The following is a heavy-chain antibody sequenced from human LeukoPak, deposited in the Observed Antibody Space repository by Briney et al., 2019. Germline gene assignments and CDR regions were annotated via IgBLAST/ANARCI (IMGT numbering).Heavy chain of an antibody. J-gene: IGHJ4*02. CDR3: ARQTRDGSGSRGYSFDF. CDR1: GYSFTRYW. Sequence: GESLKISCKGSGYSFTRYWIGWVRQMPGKGLEWMGIIYPGDSDTRYSPSFQGQVTISADKSISTAHLQWSSLKASDTAMYYCARQTRDGSGSRGYSFDFWGQGTLVTVSS. D-gene: IGHD3-10*01. CDR2: IYPGDSDT. V-gene: IGHV5-51*01.